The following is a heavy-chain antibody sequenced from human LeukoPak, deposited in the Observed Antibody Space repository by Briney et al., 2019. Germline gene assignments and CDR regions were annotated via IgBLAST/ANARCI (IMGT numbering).Heavy chain of an antibody. CDR1: GYTFTGYY. J-gene: IGHJ4*02. D-gene: IGHD6-13*01. CDR2: INPNSGGT. V-gene: IGHV1-2*02. Sequence: EASVKVSCKASGYTFTGYYMHWVRQAPGQGLEWMGWINPNSGGTNYAQEFQGRVTMTRDTSISTAYMELSRLRSDDTAVYYCARDTGSELPGIAAELFFDYWGQGTLVTVSS. CDR3: ARDTGSELPGIAAELFFDY.